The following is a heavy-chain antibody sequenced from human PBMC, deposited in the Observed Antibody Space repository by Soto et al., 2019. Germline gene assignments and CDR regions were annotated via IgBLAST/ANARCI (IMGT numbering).Heavy chain of an antibody. CDR3: ARDLVYCFSASCYLFDF. Sequence: GGSLRLSCAASGFTFSGYNMNWVRQAPGKGLEWVSYISSSSSTKYYADSVKGRFTSSRDNPKNSLYLQMNSLRDEDTAVYYCARDLVYCFSASCYLFDFWGQGTLVTVSS. J-gene: IGHJ5*01. D-gene: IGHD2-2*01. CDR1: GFTFSGYN. CDR2: ISSSSSTK. V-gene: IGHV3-48*02.